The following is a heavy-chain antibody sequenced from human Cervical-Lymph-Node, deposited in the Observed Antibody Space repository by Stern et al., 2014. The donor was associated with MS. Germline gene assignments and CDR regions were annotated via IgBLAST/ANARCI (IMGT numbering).Heavy chain of an antibody. V-gene: IGHV3-21*01. CDR3: ARDAVVVKFDY. D-gene: IGHD2-15*01. Sequence: EMQLEESGGGLVKPGGSLRLSCAASGFTFSSYSLNWVRQAPGKGLEWVSSISSSSSYIYYADSVKGRFTISRDNAKNSLYLQMNSLRAEDTAVYYCARDAVVVKFDYWGQGTLVTVSS. CDR1: GFTFSSYS. J-gene: IGHJ4*02. CDR2: ISSSSSYI.